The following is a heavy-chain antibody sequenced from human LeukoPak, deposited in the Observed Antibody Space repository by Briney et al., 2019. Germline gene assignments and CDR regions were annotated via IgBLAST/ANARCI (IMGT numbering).Heavy chain of an antibody. CDR2: ISGSGGST. J-gene: IGHJ3*02. V-gene: IGHV3-23*01. Sequence: GGSLRLSCAASGFTFSSYAMSWVRQAPGKGLEWVSAISGSGGSTYYADSVKGRFTISRDNSKNTLYLQMDSLRAEDTAVYYCAKNPKAKLAAAGLGAFDIWGQGTMVTVSS. CDR3: AKNPKAKLAAAGLGAFDI. CDR1: GFTFSSYA. D-gene: IGHD6-13*01.